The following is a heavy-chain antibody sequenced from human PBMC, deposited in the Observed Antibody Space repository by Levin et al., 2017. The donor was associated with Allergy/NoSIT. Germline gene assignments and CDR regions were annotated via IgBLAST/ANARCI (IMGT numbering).Heavy chain of an antibody. CDR1: GYSFTSYW. CDR2: IYPGDSYI. Sequence: GESLKISCYGSGYSFTSYWIGWVCQMPGKGLEWVGIIYPGDSYIRYSPSFQGQVTISADKSISTAYLQWSSLKASDTAIYYCARLNCGGDCYSLYYYYGMDVWGQGTTVTVSS. D-gene: IGHD2-21*02. V-gene: IGHV5-51*01. J-gene: IGHJ6*01. CDR3: ARLNCGGDCYSLYYYYGMDV.